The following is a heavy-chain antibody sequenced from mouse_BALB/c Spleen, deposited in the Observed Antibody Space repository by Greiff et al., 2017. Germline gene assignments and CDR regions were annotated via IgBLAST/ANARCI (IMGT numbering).Heavy chain of an antibody. CDR3: ARNWDSLDY. D-gene: IGHD4-1*01. V-gene: IGHV2-3*01. CDR1: GFSLTSYG. Sequence: QVQLKESGPGLVAPSQSLSITCTVSGFSLTSYGVSWVRHPPGKGLEWLGVIWGDGSTNYHSALISRLSISKDNSKSQVFFKMNSLQANDTAIYYCARNWDSLDYWGQGTSVTVSS. J-gene: IGHJ4*01. CDR2: IWGDGST.